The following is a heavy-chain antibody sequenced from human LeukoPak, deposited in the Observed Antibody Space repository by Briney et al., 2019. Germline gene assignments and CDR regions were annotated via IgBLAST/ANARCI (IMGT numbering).Heavy chain of an antibody. V-gene: IGHV3-66*01. CDR1: GFTVSSNY. J-gene: IGHJ4*02. Sequence: GGSLRLSCVASGFTVSSNYMSWVRQAPGKGLEWVSVIYNGGSTYYADSVKGRFTISRDNSKNTVYLQMNSLRAEDTAVYYCTRGFPDGSYHLWGQGTLVTVSS. D-gene: IGHD1-26*01. CDR3: TRGFPDGSYHL. CDR2: IYNGGST.